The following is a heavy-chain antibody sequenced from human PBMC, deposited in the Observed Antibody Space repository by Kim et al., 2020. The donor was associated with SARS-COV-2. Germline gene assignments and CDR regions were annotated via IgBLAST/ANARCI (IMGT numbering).Heavy chain of an antibody. J-gene: IGHJ3*02. D-gene: IGHD1-1*01. Sequence: IYYAESVKGRFTISRENAKKSLYLQMNSLRDEDTAVYYCARGRNHAFDIWGQGTMVTVSS. V-gene: IGHV3-48*02. CDR3: ARGRNHAFDI. CDR2: I.